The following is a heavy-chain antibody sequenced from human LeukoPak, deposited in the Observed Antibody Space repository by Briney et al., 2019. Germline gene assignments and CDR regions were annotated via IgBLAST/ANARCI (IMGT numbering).Heavy chain of an antibody. J-gene: IGHJ4*02. CDR1: GYTFTGYY. Sequence: ASVKVSCKASGYTFTGYYMHWVRQAPGQGLEWMGWINPNSGGTNYAQKFQGRVTMTRDTSISTAYMEPSRLRSDDTAVYYCAREGDILTGYWSPYFDYWGQGTLVTVSS. D-gene: IGHD3-9*01. CDR3: AREGDILTGYWSPYFDY. V-gene: IGHV1-2*02. CDR2: INPNSGGT.